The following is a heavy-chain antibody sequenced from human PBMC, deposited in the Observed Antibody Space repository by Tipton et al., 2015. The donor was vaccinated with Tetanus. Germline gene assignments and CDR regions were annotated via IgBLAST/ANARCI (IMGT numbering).Heavy chain of an antibody. D-gene: IGHD3-16*01. J-gene: IGHJ5*02. CDR2: INHSGST. CDR3: AIRSRPIYWFDP. V-gene: IGHV4-34*01. Sequence: GLVKPSETLSLTCAVYGGSFSGYYWSWIRQPPGKGLEWIGEINHSGSTTYNPSLKSRVTISVDTSKNQFSLKLSSVTAADTAVYYCAIRSRPIYWFDPWGQGTLVTVSS. CDR1: GGSFSGYY.